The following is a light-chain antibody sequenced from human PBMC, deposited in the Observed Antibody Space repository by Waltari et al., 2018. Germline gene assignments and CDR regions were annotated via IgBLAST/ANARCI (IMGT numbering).Light chain of an antibody. CDR1: QSVLYSSTNKNY. Sequence: DFVMTQSPDSLAVSLGGRATSNCKVLQSVLYSSTNKNYLAWYQQKPGQPPKLLIYCASTRESGVPDRFSGSGSGTDFTLTISSLQAEDVAVYYCQQYYSTPQLTFGGGTKVEIK. J-gene: IGKJ4*01. CDR2: CAS. V-gene: IGKV4-1*01. CDR3: QQYYSTPQLT.